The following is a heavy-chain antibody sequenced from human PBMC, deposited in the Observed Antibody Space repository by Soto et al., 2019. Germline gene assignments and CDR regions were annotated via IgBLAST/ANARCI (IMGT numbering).Heavy chain of an antibody. D-gene: IGHD3-22*01. J-gene: IGHJ3*02. Sequence: ASVKVSCKVSGYTLTELSMRWVRQAPGKGLEWMGGFDPEDGETIYAQKFQGRVTMTEDTSTDTAYMELSSLRSEDTAVYYCATGGVMRITMIVVVPDAFDIWG. CDR1: GYTLTELS. CDR2: FDPEDGET. V-gene: IGHV1-24*01. CDR3: ATGGVMRITMIVVVPDAFDI.